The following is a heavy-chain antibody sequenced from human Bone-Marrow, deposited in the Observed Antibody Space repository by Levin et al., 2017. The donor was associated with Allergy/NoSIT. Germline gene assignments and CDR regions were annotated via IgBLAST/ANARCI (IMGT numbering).Heavy chain of an antibody. CDR2: FDPEDGDL. Sequence: ASVKVSCKVSGYTLTELSMHWVRQAPGKGPEWMGGFDPEDGDLIYAQKFQGRVIVTEDKSTNTAYMKLSSLRSEDTAVYYCARDMVLSGSFDYWGPGTQVTVSS. CDR1: GYTLTELS. D-gene: IGHD3-22*01. CDR3: ARDMVLSGSFDY. J-gene: IGHJ4*02. V-gene: IGHV1-24*01.